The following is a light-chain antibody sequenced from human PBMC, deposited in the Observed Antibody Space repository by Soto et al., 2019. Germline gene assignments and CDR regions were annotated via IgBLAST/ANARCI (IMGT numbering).Light chain of an antibody. CDR1: ESISSW. CDR2: DAS. V-gene: IGKV1-5*01. Sequence: DIHMTHSPSTLSASVGDRVTITCRASESISSWLAWYQQKPGKAPKLLIYDASSLESGVPSRFGGSGSGTEFSLTISSLQPDDFASYYCQQYHRSSITFGQGTRWRL. CDR3: QQYHRSSIT. J-gene: IGKJ5*01.